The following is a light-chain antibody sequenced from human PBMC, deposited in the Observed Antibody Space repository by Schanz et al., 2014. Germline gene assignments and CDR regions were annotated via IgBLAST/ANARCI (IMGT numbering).Light chain of an antibody. J-gene: IGKJ5*01. CDR3: QQYNNWPPRT. CDR1: QGIASW. CDR2: AAS. Sequence: DIQMTQFPSSVSASVGDRVTITCRASQGIASWLAWYQQSPGKAPKLLISAASDLQSGVPSRFRGSGSGTEFTLTISSLQSEDFAVYYCQQYNNWPPRTFGQGTRLEIK. V-gene: IGKV1-12*01.